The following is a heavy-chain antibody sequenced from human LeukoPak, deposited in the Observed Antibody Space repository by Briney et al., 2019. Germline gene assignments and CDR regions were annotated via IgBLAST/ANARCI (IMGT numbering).Heavy chain of an antibody. J-gene: IGHJ6*03. CDR1: GGSISSSSYY. Sequence: SETLSLTCTVSGGSISSSSYYWGWIRQPPGKGLEWIGSIYYSGSTYYNPSLKSRVTISVDTSKNQFSLKLSSVTAADTAVYYCARLPVAGPRRRGYYYYYYMDVWGKGTTVTISS. CDR3: ARLPVAGPRRRGYYYYYYMDV. D-gene: IGHD6-19*01. CDR2: IYYSGST. V-gene: IGHV4-39*07.